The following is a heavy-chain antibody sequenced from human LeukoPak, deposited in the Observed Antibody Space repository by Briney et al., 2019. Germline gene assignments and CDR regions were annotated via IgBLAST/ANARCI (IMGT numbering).Heavy chain of an antibody. CDR1: GGSFSGYN. CDR2: INHSGST. CDR3: ARDGVAGTWDY. D-gene: IGHD6-19*01. J-gene: IGHJ4*02. Sequence: SETLSLTCAVYGGSFSGYNWSWIRQPPGKGLEWIGEINHSGSTNYNPSLKSRVTISVDTSKNQFSLKLSSVTAADTAVYYCARDGVAGTWDYWGQGTLVTVSS. V-gene: IGHV4-34*01.